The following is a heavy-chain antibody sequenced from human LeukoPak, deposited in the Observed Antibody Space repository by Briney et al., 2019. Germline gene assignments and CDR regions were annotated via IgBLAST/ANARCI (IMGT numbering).Heavy chain of an antibody. CDR1: SGSIRSHF. CDR2: VYDSGYT. V-gene: IGHV4-59*11. J-gene: IGHJ4*02. D-gene: IGHD6-6*01. CDR3: VRTIQGRPYYFDS. Sequence: SETLSLTCTVSSGSIRSHFWSWIRQPPGKGLEWIGYVYDSGYTKYSPSLKSRVTISIDTSKNQYSLNLNSVTAADAAVYYCVRTIQGRPYYFDSWGQGTLVTVSS.